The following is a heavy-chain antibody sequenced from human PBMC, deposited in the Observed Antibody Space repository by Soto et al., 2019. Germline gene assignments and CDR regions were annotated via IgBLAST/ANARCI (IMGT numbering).Heavy chain of an antibody. CDR2: INPNGGDT. CDR1: GYMFTYYH. D-gene: IGHD3-10*01. V-gene: IGHV1-46*01. Sequence: ASVKVSCKASGYMFTYYHVHWVRQAPGQGLEWMGIINPNGGDTRYAQKFQGRVTMTRGTSISTAYMELSRLRSDDTAVYYCARDSYYGSGKAYMDVWGQGTTVTVSS. CDR3: ARDSYYGSGKAYMDV. J-gene: IGHJ6*02.